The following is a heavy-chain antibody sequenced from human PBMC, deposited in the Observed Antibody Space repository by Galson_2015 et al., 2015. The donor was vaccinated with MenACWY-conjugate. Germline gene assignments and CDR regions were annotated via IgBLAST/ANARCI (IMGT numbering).Heavy chain of an antibody. CDR3: ARHPPGGRGMDV. CDR1: GYSFPTYW. Sequence: QSGAEVKKPGESLTISCKGSGYSFPTYWIGWVRQLPGKGLEWMGLISPGDSNTRYSPAFQGQVTISADKSISTAYLQWNSLQASDTAMYYCARHPPGGRGMDVWGQGTTVTVSS. V-gene: IGHV5-51*01. J-gene: IGHJ6*02. D-gene: IGHD1-26*01. CDR2: ISPGDSNT.